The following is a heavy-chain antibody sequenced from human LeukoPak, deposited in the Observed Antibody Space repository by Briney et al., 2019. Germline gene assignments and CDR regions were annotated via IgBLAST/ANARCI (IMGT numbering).Heavy chain of an antibody. CDR1: GGSFSGYY. J-gene: IGHJ6*02. CDR3: ARRPYYDFWSGYSYSGLDV. CDR2: INDNEST. D-gene: IGHD3-3*01. V-gene: IGHV4-34*01. Sequence: PSETLSLTCAVYGGSFSGYYWTWIRQPPGKGLEWIGEINDNESTNYNPSLKSRVTISVDTSKNQFSLRLSSVSAADTAVYYCARRPYYDFWSGYSYSGLDVWGQRSTVTVSS.